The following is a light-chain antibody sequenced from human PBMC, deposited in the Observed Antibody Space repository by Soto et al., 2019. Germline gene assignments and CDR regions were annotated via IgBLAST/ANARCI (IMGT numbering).Light chain of an antibody. CDR2: GAS. CDR3: QQYGSSPT. J-gene: IGKJ1*01. Sequence: EIVLTQFPGTLSLSPGEKTTLSCRASQSVSSSYLAWYQQKPGQPPRLLIYGASSRATGIPDRFSGSGSGTDFTLTISRLEPEDFAVYYCQQYGSSPTFGQGTKVEVK. CDR1: QSVSSSY. V-gene: IGKV3-20*01.